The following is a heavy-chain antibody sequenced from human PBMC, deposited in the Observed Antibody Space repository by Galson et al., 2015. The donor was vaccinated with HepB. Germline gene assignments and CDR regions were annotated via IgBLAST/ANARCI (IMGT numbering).Heavy chain of an antibody. CDR1: GFTFSDYY. V-gene: IGHV3-11*05. Sequence: SLRLSCAASGFTFSDYYMSWIRQAPGKGLEWVSYISWNSSNIGYADSVKGRFTISRDNAKNSLYLQMNSLRAEDTALYYCAKDDFGSGWYGTFDHWGQGTLVTVSS. CDR2: ISWNSSNI. J-gene: IGHJ4*02. CDR3: AKDDFGSGWYGTFDH. D-gene: IGHD6-19*01.